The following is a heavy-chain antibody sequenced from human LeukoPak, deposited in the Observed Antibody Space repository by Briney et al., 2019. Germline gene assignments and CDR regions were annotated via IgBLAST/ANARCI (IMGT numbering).Heavy chain of an antibody. Sequence: SETLSLTCTVSGGSISSSSYYWGWIRQPPGKGLEWIGYIYYSGSTNYNPSLKSRVTISVDTSKNQFSLKLSSVTAADTAVYYCARYCSGGSCYPEGPFDYWGQGTLVTVSS. CDR2: IYYSGST. CDR3: ARYCSGGSCYPEGPFDY. V-gene: IGHV4-61*05. CDR1: GGSISSSSYY. D-gene: IGHD2-15*01. J-gene: IGHJ4*02.